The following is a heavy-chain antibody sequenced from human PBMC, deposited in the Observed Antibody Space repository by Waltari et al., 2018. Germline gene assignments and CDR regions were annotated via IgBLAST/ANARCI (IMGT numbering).Heavy chain of an antibody. D-gene: IGHD3-22*01. J-gene: IGHJ6*02. CDR3: ARDRWYYDSSGYSYYYYGMDV. CDR2: IYSGGST. CDR1: GFTVSSNY. Sequence: EVQLVESGGGLIQPGGSLRLSCAASGFTVSSNYMSWVRQAPGKGLEWVSVIYSGGSTYYADSVKGRFTISRDNSKNTLYLQMNSLRAEDTAVYYCARDRWYYDSSGYSYYYYGMDVWGQGTTVTV. V-gene: IGHV3-53*01.